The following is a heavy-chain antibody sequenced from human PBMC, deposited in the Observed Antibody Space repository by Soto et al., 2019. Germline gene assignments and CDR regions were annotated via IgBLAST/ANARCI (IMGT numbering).Heavy chain of an antibody. CDR1: AGTFSSYD. CDR3: AKALYNDNGDRNDH. Sequence: EVQLLESGGGVVQPGGSLRISCVGAAGTFSSYDMTWVRQAPGKGLEWVSSLSFYGRRDNTYYADSVKSRFTISRDNSRKTVYLQMDNLRVEDTAVYYCAKALYNDNGDRNDHWGQGTLVTVSS. J-gene: IGHJ4*02. CDR2: LSFYGRRDNT. V-gene: IGHV3-23*01. D-gene: IGHD1-1*01.